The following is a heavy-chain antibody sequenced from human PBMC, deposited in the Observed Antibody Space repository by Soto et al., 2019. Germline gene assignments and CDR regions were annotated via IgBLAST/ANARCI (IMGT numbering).Heavy chain of an antibody. J-gene: IGHJ4*02. Sequence: EVQLVESGGGLVKPGGSLRLSCADSQFTFSSYSMNWVRQAPGKGLEWVSSITSSSSYIYYADSVKGRFTISRDNAKNSLYLQMNSLRVEDTAVYYCAREDCSGGTCQFDYWGQGTLVTVSS. V-gene: IGHV3-21*01. CDR1: QFTFSSYS. CDR2: ITSSSSYI. CDR3: AREDCSGGTCQFDY. D-gene: IGHD2-15*01.